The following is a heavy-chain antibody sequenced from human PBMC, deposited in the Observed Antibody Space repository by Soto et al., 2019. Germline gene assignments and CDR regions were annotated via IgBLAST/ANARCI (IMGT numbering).Heavy chain of an antibody. V-gene: IGHV4-34*01. CDR1: GGSFSGYY. Sequence: QVQLQQWGAGLLKPSETLSLTCAVYGGSFSGYYWSWIRQPPGKGLEWIGEINHSGSTNYNPSPKSRVTISVDTSTNQFSLKLSSVTAADTAVYSCARGIAVAGRGRAFDIWGQGTMVTVSS. J-gene: IGHJ3*02. CDR3: ARGIAVAGRGRAFDI. CDR2: INHSGST. D-gene: IGHD6-19*01.